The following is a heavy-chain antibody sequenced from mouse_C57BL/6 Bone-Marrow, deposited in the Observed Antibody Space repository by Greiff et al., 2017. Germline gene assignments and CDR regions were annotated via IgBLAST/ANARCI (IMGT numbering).Heavy chain of an antibody. CDR1: GFNITNTY. CDR2: IDPANGNT. D-gene: IGHD2-2*01. V-gene: IGHV14-3*01. CDR3: ASYGWKFAY. Sequence: EVQGVESVAELVRPGASVKLSCTASGFNITNTYMHWVKQRPEQGLEWIGRIDPANGNTKYAPKFKGKATLTADTSSNTAYLQLSSLTSEDSAIYCCASYGWKFAYWGQGTLVTVSA. J-gene: IGHJ3*01.